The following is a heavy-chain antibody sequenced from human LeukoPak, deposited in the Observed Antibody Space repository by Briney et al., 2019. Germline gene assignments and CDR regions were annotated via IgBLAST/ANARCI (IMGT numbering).Heavy chain of an antibody. CDR1: GGTFSSYA. J-gene: IGHJ4*02. CDR3: ARDKGSSYLSSFDS. D-gene: IGHD6-6*01. V-gene: IGHV1-69*06. CDR2: IIPIFGTA. Sequence: GASVKVSCKASGGTFSSYAISWVRQAPGQGLEWMGGIIPIFGTANYAQKFQGRVTITADKSTSTAYMELSSLRSEDTAVYYCARDKGSSYLSSFDSWGQGTLVTVSS.